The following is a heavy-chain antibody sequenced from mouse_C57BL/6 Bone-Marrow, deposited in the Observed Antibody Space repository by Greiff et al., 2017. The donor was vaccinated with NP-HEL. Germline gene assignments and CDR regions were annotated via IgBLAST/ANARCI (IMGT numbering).Heavy chain of an antibody. D-gene: IGHD2-4*01. V-gene: IGHV1-53*01. CDR1: GYTFTSYW. CDR3: ARSGFDYVWFAY. J-gene: IGHJ3*01. CDR2: INPSNGGT. Sequence: VKLQQPGTELVKPGASVKLSCKASGYTFTSYWMHWVKQRPGQGLEWIGNINPSNGGTNYNEKFKSKATLTVDKSSSTAYMQLSSLTSEDSAVYYCARSGFDYVWFAYWGQGTLVTVSA.